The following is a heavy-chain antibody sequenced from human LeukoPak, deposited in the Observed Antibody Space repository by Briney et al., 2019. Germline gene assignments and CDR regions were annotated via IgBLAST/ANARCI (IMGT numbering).Heavy chain of an antibody. J-gene: IGHJ4*02. Sequence: GRSLRLSCVGSGFSFSNYEMNWVRQALGKGLEWLSGISSGAIYYADSVKGRFTISRDDARKSVFLQMSSLRADDTAVYYCARERTGDLGEETLFGGAPFDYWGQGTLVTVSS. V-gene: IGHV3-48*03. CDR1: GFSFSNYE. CDR3: ARERTGDLGEETLFGGAPFDY. D-gene: IGHD3-16*01. CDR2: ISSGAI.